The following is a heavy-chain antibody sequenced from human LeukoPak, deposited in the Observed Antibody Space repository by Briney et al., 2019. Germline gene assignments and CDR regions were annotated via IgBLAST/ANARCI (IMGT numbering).Heavy chain of an antibody. D-gene: IGHD7-27*01. Sequence: GESLKISCEASGYSFTTYWIGWVRQMPGKGLEWMGIIYPGDSDRRNSPSFQGQVTISADKSISTAYLQWSSLTASDTAMYYCVRQRNWAVDYWGQGTLVTVSS. V-gene: IGHV5-51*01. CDR2: IYPGDSDR. CDR3: VRQRNWAVDY. CDR1: GYSFTTYW. J-gene: IGHJ4*02.